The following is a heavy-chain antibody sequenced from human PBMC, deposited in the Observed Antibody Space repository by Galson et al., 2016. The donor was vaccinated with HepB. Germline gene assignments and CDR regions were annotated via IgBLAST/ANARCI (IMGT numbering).Heavy chain of an antibody. Sequence: SLRLSCAASGFTFGDYAMSWFRQAPGKGLEWVGFIRSKAYGGTTEYAASVKGRFTISRDDSKSIAYLQMNSLKTEDTAVYYCIRVPSPRDYYYGMDVWGQGTTVTVSS. CDR3: IRVPSPRDYYYGMDV. CDR2: IRSKAYGGTT. CDR1: GFTFGDYA. V-gene: IGHV3-49*03. J-gene: IGHJ6*02.